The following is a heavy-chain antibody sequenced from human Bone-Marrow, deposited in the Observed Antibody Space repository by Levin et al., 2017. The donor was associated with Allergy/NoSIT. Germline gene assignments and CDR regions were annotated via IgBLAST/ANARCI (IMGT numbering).Heavy chain of an antibody. CDR3: ARHSGSDPIFLWVYGMDV. CDR2: ISSTGGTV. J-gene: IGHJ6*02. D-gene: IGHD1-26*01. V-gene: IGHV3-48*03. CDR1: GFSFSSYD. Sequence: GESLKISCAASGFSFSSYDMNWVRLAPGKGLEWVSYISSTGGTVYYADSVKGRFTVSRDNARNSLYLQMNSLRAEETAVYYCARHSGSDPIFLWVYGMDVWGQGTTVTVSS.